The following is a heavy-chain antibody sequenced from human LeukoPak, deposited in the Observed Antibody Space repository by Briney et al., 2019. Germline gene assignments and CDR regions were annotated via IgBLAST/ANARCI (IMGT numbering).Heavy chain of an antibody. V-gene: IGHV4-4*07. CDR3: ARELMARVSCSPLRRRSYYYMDV. CDR2: IDMSGST. Sequence: SETLSLTCTVSSGSISSYYWSWIRQPAGKGLEWIGHIDMSGSTNYNPSLKSRVTMSVDTSKNQFSLKLSSVTAADTAIYYCARELMARVSCSPLRRRSYYYMDVWGRGTTVTVSS. CDR1: SGSISSYY. J-gene: IGHJ6*03. D-gene: IGHD2-15*01.